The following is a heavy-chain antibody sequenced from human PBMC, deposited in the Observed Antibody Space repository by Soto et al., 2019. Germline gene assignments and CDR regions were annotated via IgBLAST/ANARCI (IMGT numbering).Heavy chain of an antibody. J-gene: IGHJ5*02. V-gene: IGHV1-18*01. Sequence: ASVKVSCKASGFTFTTYGISWVRQAPGQGLEWMGWINIDNGNTHYAQNLQGRVTVTTDTSTSTAYMELRSLRSDDTAVYYCVRYVGYGWLDPWGQGTLVTVSS. CDR2: INIDNGNT. CDR1: GFTFTTYG. CDR3: VRYVGYGWLDP. D-gene: IGHD3-10*01.